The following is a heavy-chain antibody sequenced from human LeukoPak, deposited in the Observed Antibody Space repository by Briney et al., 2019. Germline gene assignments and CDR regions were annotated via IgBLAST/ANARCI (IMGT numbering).Heavy chain of an antibody. CDR2: ISGNGGNT. CDR3: CRDGYNADFDY. D-gene: IGHD5-24*01. J-gene: IGHJ4*02. Sequence: PGGSLRLSCAASGFTFSSYAMSWVRQAPGKGLEWVSAISGNGGNTYYADSVKGRFTISRDNSKNTLYLQMNSLRAEDTAVYYCCRDGYNADFDYWGQGTLVTVSS. CDR1: GFTFSSYA. V-gene: IGHV3-23*01.